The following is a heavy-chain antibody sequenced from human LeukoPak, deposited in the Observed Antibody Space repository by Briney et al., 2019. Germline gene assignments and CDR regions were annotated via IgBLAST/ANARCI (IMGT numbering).Heavy chain of an antibody. CDR2: IKQDGSEK. J-gene: IGHJ4*02. Sequence: GGSLRLSCAASGFTFSSYWMNWVRQAPGKGLEWVANIKQDGSEKYYVDSVKGRFTIYRDNAKNSLYLQMNSLRAEDTAVYYCAREGSYYDSSGYYSSFDYWGQGTLVTVSS. V-gene: IGHV3-7*03. CDR1: GFTFSSYW. CDR3: AREGSYYDSSGYYSSFDY. D-gene: IGHD3-22*01.